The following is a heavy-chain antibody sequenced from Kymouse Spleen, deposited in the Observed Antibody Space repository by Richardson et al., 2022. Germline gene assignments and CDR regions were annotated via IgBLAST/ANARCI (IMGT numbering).Heavy chain of an antibody. Sequence: QVQLVESGGGVVQPGRSLRLSCAASGFTFSSYGMHWVRQAPGKGLEWVAVISYDGSNKYYADSVKGRFTISRDNSKNTLYLQMNSLRAEDTAVYYCAKDRGTMVRGAPYYYYYGMDVWGQGTTVTVSS. CDR2: ISYDGSNK. CDR3: AKDRGTMVRGAPYYYYYGMDV. J-gene: IGHJ6*02. V-gene: IGHV3-30*18. D-gene: IGHD3-10*01. CDR1: GFTFSSYG.